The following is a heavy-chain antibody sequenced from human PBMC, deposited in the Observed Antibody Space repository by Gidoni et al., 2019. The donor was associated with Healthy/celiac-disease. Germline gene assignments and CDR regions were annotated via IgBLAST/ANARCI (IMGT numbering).Heavy chain of an antibody. CDR2: ISGSGGST. Sequence: EVQLLESGGGLVQPGGSLRLSCAASGFTFSSYAMSWVRQAPGKGLEWVSAISGSGGSTYYADSVKGRFTISRDNSKNTLYLQMNSLRAEDTAVYYCAKDGGYGVFYYYGMDVWGQGTTVTVSS. D-gene: IGHD4-17*01. CDR3: AKDGGYGVFYYYGMDV. V-gene: IGHV3-23*01. CDR1: GFTFSSYA. J-gene: IGHJ6*02.